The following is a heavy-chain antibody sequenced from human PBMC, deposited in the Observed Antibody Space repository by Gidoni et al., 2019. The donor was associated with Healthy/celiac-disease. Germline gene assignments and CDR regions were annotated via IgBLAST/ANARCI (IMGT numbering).Heavy chain of an antibody. Sequence: QITLKESGPTLVKPTQTLTLTCTFSGFSLSTSGVGVGWIRQPPGKALEWLALIYWNDDKRYSPSLKSRLTITKDTSNNQVVLTMTNMDPVDTATYYCAHSGTSSVAGLDAFDIWGQGTMVTVSS. CDR3: AHSGTSSVAGLDAFDI. J-gene: IGHJ3*02. CDR1: GFSLSTSGVG. CDR2: IYWNDDK. D-gene: IGHD6-19*01. V-gene: IGHV2-5*01.